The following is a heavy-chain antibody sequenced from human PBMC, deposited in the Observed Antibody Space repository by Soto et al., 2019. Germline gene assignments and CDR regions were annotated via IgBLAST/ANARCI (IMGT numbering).Heavy chain of an antibody. CDR3: ATSYGSGYRAFDY. Sequence: QVQLVQSGAEVKRPGSSVKVSCKASGDTFAFHSINWVRQAPGLGLEWMGRINPILSMSNYAQRFQGRVTMTADKAPSRVYLVLSRLRSEATAIYYCATSYGSGYRAFDYWGQGALVTVSS. V-gene: IGHV1-69*02. J-gene: IGHJ4*02. D-gene: IGHD3-10*01. CDR1: GDTFAFHS. CDR2: INPILSMS.